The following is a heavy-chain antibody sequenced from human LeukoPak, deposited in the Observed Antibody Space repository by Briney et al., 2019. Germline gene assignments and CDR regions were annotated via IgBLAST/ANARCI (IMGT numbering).Heavy chain of an antibody. CDR2: ISYDGSNK. J-gene: IGHJ6*03. D-gene: IGHD1-26*01. CDR1: GFTFSSYA. Sequence: GGSLRLSCAASGFTFSSYAMHWVRQAPGKGLEWVAVISYDGSNKYYADSVKGRFTISRDNSKNTLYLQMNSLRAEDTAVYYCARDYGVGAMDVWGKGTTVTVSS. V-gene: IGHV3-30*04. CDR3: ARDYGVGAMDV.